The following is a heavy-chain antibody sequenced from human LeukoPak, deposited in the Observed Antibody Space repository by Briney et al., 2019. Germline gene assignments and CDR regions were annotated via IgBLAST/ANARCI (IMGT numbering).Heavy chain of an antibody. D-gene: IGHD3-10*01. V-gene: IGHV3-43*02. J-gene: IGHJ6*03. CDR3: AKVFRYGSGSYLTPRYYYYYMDV. CDR2: ISGDGGST. Sequence: GGSLRLSCAASGFTFDDCAMHWVRQAPGKGLEWVSLISGDGGSTYYADSVKGRFTISRDNSKNSLYLQMNSLRTEDTALYYCAKVFRYGSGSYLTPRYYYYYMDVWGKGTTVTVSS. CDR1: GFTFDDCA.